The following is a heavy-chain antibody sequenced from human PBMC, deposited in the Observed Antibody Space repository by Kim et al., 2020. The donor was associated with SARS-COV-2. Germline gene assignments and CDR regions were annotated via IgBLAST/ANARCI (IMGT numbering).Heavy chain of an antibody. CDR1: GGSISSSNW. J-gene: IGHJ4*02. CDR3: ARDLRYYYGSGSHY. D-gene: IGHD3-10*01. Sequence: SETLSLTCAVSGGSISSSNWWSWVRQPPGKGLEWIGEIYHSGSTNYNPSLKSRVTISVDKSKNQFSLKLSSVTAADTAVYYCARDLRYYYGSGSHYWGQGTLVTVSS. CDR2: IYHSGST. V-gene: IGHV4-4*02.